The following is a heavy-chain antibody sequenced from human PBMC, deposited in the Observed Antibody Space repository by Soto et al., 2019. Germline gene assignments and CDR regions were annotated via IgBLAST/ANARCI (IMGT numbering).Heavy chain of an antibody. J-gene: IGHJ4*02. D-gene: IGHD5-18*01. Sequence: GGSLRLSCAASGFTFSNAWMSWVRQAPGKGLEWVGRIKSKTDGGTTDYAAPVKGRFTISRDDSKNTLYLQMNSLKTEDTAVYYCTTDRELIQLWRIYFDYWGQGTLVTVSS. CDR3: TTDRELIQLWRIYFDY. CDR1: GFTFSNAW. CDR2: IKSKTDGGTT. V-gene: IGHV3-15*01.